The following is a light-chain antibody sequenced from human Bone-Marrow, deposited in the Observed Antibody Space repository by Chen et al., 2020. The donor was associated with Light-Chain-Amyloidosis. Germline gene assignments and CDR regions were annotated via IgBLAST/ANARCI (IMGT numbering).Light chain of an antibody. CDR2: EVT. CDR1: SSDVGGDNH. Sequence: SALTQPASVSGSPRQSITLSCTGASSDVGGDNHVSWYQQHPDKAPKLMIYEVTNRPSWVPDRFSGSKSDNTASLTISELQTEDEADYFCSSYTITNTLVFGSGTRVTVL. CDR3: SSYTITNTLV. V-gene: IGLV2-14*01. J-gene: IGLJ1*01.